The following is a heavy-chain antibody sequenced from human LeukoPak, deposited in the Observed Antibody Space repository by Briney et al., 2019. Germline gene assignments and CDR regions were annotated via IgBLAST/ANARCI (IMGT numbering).Heavy chain of an antibody. V-gene: IGHV4-39*07. J-gene: IGHJ5*02. D-gene: IGHD6-13*01. Sequence: KSSETLSLTCTVSGGSLSSSTYYWGWIRQPPGKGLEWIGSISYSGNTYYNPSLKSRVTISVDTSKNQFSLQLTSVTAADTAVYYCANPSSSWWGFDHWGQGTLVTVSS. CDR2: ISYSGNT. CDR1: GGSLSSSTYY. CDR3: ANPSSSWWGFDH.